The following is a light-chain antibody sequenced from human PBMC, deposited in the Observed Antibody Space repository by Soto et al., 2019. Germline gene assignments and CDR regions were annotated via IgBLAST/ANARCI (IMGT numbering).Light chain of an antibody. Sequence: EIVMTQSPATLSVSPGERATLSCRASQSISSTLAWYQQKPGQAPRLLIYGASTRATGIPASFSGSGSGTEFTLTISNRQSEVFAGYHCHQYNNWPLFTFGPGTKVDIK. CDR3: HQYNNWPLFT. CDR2: GAS. V-gene: IGKV3-15*01. CDR1: QSISST. J-gene: IGKJ3*01.